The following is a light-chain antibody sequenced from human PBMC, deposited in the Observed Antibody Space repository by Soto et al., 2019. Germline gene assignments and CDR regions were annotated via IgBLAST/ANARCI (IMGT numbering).Light chain of an antibody. J-gene: IGKJ2*01. V-gene: IGKV3-20*01. CDR1: QSVSSNY. CDR3: QKYSTLTYT. Sequence: EIVLTQSPGTLSLSPGERATLSCRASQSVSSNYLSWYQQKPGQAPRLLIYGASIRATGIPDRFSGSGSGADFILTISRLEREDFAVYFCQKYSTLTYTFGQGIKLEIK. CDR2: GAS.